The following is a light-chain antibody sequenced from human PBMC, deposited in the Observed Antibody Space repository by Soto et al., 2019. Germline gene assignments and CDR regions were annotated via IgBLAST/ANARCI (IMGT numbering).Light chain of an antibody. CDR1: QSISIY. V-gene: IGKV1-39*01. CDR3: QQSYSTPWT. CDR2: AAS. Sequence: DIQMTQSPSSLSASVGDRVTITCRAGQSISIYLNWYQQKPGKAPKLLIYAASSSQRGVPSRFSGSGSGTDFTLTISSLQAEDFATYYCQQSYSTPWTFGQGTNVEIK. J-gene: IGKJ1*01.